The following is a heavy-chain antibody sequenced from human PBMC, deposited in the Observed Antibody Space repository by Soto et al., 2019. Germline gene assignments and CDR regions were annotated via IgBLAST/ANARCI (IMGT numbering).Heavy chain of an antibody. J-gene: IGHJ5*01. V-gene: IGHV1-3*01. D-gene: IGHD3-22*01. Sequence: ASVKVSCKSSGYTFTNYGIHLVRQAPGQRLEWMGWINAGNGKTKYSQKFQGRVTITRDTSASTAYMELSSLRPEDTAVYYCARDVMNYYDSSGYYGRFDYWGHGTPVTVSS. CDR1: GYTFTNYG. CDR2: INAGNGKT. CDR3: ARDVMNYYDSSGYYGRFDY.